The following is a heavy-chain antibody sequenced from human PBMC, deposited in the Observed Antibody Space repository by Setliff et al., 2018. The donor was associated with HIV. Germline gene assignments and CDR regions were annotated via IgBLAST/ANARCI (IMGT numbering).Heavy chain of an antibody. V-gene: IGHV4-34*01. CDR2: IDHTGNT. CDR1: GGSFSGYF. CDR3: ARGLTIFGVATPGIYSFMDV. Sequence: PSETLSLTCTVYGGSFSGYFWSWIRQPPGKGLEWIGEIDHTGNTNYNPSLKSRVTMSIDTSTNQFSLKLNSVTAADTAVYYCARGLTIFGVATPGIYSFMDVWGKGTTVTVSS. J-gene: IGHJ6*03. D-gene: IGHD3-3*01.